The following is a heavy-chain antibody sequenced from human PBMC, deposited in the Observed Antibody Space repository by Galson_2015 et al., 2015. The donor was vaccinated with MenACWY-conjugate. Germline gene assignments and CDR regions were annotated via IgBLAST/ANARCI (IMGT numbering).Heavy chain of an antibody. J-gene: IGHJ4*02. Sequence: CAISGDSVSGTNVAWNWIRQSPSRGLEWLGRTYYTSRWYTNYAMSVTRRIAISPDTSKNQVTLQLNSVTPEDTAVYYCAKEAGWGSGTYLDYWGQGTLVTVSS. CDR2: TYYTSRWYT. D-gene: IGHD1-26*01. CDR3: AKEAGWGSGTYLDY. CDR1: GDSVSGTNVA. V-gene: IGHV6-1*01.